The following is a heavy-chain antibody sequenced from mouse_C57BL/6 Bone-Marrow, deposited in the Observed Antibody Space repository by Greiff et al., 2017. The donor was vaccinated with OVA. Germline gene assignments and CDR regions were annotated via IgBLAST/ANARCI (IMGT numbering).Heavy chain of an antibody. Sequence: VQLKESGGGLVKPGGSLKLSCAASGFTFSDYGMHWVRQAPEKGLEWVAYISSGSSTIYYADTVKGRFTISRDNAKNTLFLQMTSLRSEDTAMYYCARLAHWYFDVWGTGTTVTVSS. V-gene: IGHV5-17*01. J-gene: IGHJ1*03. CDR2: ISSGSSTI. D-gene: IGHD6-1*01. CDR1: GFTFSDYG. CDR3: ARLAHWYFDV.